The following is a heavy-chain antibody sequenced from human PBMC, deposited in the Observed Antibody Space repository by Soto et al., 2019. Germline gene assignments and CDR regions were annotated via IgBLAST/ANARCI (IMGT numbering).Heavy chain of an antibody. CDR3: ARDRSMASYYYYYYGMDV. CDR2: ISYDGSNK. J-gene: IGHJ6*02. D-gene: IGHD2-8*01. Sequence: QVQLVESGGGVVQPGRSLRLSCAASGFTFSSYAMHWVRQAPGKGLEWVAVISYDGSNKYYADSVKGRFIISRDNSKNTLYLQMNSLRAEDTAVYYCARDRSMASYYYYYYGMDVWGQGTTVTVSS. CDR1: GFTFSSYA. V-gene: IGHV3-30-3*01.